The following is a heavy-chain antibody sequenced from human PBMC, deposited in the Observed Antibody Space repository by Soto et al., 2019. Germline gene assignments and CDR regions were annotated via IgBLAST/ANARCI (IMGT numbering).Heavy chain of an antibody. Sequence: PGESLKISCKGSGYSFTSYWISWVRQMPGKGLEWMGRIDPSDSYTNYSPSFQGHVTISADKSISTAYLQWSSLRASDTAMYYCATSRGYYYYGMDVWGQGTTVTVSS. CDR2: IDPSDSYT. CDR3: ATSRGYYYYGMDV. V-gene: IGHV5-10-1*01. CDR1: GYSFTSYW. J-gene: IGHJ6*02.